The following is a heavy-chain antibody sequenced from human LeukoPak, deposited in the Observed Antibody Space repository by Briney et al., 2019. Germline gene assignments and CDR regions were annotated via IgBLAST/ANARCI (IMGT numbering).Heavy chain of an antibody. CDR1: GGSISSSSYY. J-gene: IGHJ4*02. V-gene: IGHV4-39*01. CDR2: IYYSGST. CDR3: ARRAGTLY. D-gene: IGHD6-19*01. Sequence: SEALSLTCTVSGGSISSSSYYWGWIRQPPGKGLEWIGSIYYSGSTYYNPSLKSRVTISVDTSKNQFSLKLSSVTAADTAVYYCARRAGTLYWGQGTLVTVFS.